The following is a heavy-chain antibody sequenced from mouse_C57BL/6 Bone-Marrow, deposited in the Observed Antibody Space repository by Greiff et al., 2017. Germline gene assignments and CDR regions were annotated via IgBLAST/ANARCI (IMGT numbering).Heavy chain of an antibody. CDR2: ISYDGSN. V-gene: IGHV3-6*01. D-gene: IGHD1-1*01. CDR3: AGDYYGRRAWFAY. CDR1: GYSITSGYY. J-gene: IGHJ3*01. Sequence: EVQVVESGPGLVKPSQSLSLTCSVTGYSITSGYYWNWIRQFPGNKLEWMGYISYDGSNNYNPSLKNRISITRDQSKNQFFLKLNSVTTEDTATYYCAGDYYGRRAWFAYWGQGTLVTVSA.